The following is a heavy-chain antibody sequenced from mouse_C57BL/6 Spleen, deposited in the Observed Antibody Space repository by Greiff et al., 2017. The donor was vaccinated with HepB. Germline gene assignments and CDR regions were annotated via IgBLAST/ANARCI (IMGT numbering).Heavy chain of an antibody. CDR3: ARAYGSSPYYAMDY. J-gene: IGHJ4*01. Sequence: DVHLVESEGGLVQPGSSMKLSCTASGFTFSDYYMAWVRQVPEKGLEWVANINYDGSSTYYLDSLKSRFIISRDNAKNILYLQMSSLKSEDTATYYCARAYGSSPYYAMDYWGQGTSVTVSS. CDR2: INYDGSST. V-gene: IGHV5-16*01. CDR1: GFTFSDYY. D-gene: IGHD1-1*01.